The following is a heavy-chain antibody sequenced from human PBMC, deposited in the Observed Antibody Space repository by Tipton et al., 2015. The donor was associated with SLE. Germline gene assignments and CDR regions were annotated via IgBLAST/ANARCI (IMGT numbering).Heavy chain of an antibody. J-gene: IGHJ6*02. Sequence: GEALSGQYWSWIRQPPGKGLEWIGEVFRGGSTNYSPSLESRVTITVDMSKNQFSLRVISVTAADTAVYYCARGCSSSTCEPFYFFGMDVWGQGTTVTVSS. D-gene: IGHD2-2*01. CDR1: GEALSGQY. V-gene: IGHV4-34*01. CDR3: ARGCSSSTCEPFYFFGMDV. CDR2: VFRGGST.